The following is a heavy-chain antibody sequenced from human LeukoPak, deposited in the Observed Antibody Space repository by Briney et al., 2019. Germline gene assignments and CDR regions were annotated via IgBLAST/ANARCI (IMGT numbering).Heavy chain of an antibody. CDR3: AADGPSGYYYMDV. J-gene: IGHJ6*03. CDR2: IVVGSGNT. V-gene: IGHV1-58*02. Sequence: SVKVSCKASGFTFTSSAMQWVRQARGQRLEWIGWIVVGSGNTNYAQKYQERVTITRDMSTSTAYMELSSLRSEDTAVYYCAADGPSGYYYMDVWGKGTTVTVSS. D-gene: IGHD6-25*01. CDR1: GFTFTSSA.